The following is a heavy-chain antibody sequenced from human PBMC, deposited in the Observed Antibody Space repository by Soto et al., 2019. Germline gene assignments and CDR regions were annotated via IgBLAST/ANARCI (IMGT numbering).Heavy chain of an antibody. CDR1: GFSLTSYW. V-gene: IGHV5-51*01. CDR3: ERPRGTGNYYYGVDV. CDR2: IYPGDSDT. Sequence: GASLKISCKGSGFSLTSYWFVCVRQMPGKGLEWMGIIYPGDSDTRYSPSFQGQVTISADKSISTAYLQWSSLKASDTAIYYFERPRGTGNYYYGVDVWGKGTTDTVSS. J-gene: IGHJ6*01.